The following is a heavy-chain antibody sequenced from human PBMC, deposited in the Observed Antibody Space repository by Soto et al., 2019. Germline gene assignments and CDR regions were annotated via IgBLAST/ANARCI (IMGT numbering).Heavy chain of an antibody. CDR1: GFTFSSYG. CDR3: AKDSQYEILTGYYRGYYYYGMDV. CDR2: ISYDGSNK. J-gene: IGHJ6*02. D-gene: IGHD3-9*01. Sequence: QVQLVESGGGVVQPGRSLRLSCAASGFTFSSYGMHWVRQAPGKGLEWVAVISYDGSNKYYADSVKGRFTISRDNSKNTLYLQMNSLVAEDTAVYYCAKDSQYEILTGYYRGYYYYGMDVWGQGTTVTLSS. V-gene: IGHV3-30*18.